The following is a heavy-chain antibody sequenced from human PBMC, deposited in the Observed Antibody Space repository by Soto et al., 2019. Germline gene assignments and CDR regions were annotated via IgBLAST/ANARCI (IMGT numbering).Heavy chain of an antibody. Sequence: SETLSLTCAVSGGSISSGGYSWSWIRQPLGKGLEWIGYIHYSGSTNHNPSLKSRVTISVDTSKNELSLKLSSVTAADTAVYYCARVWGGAFDIWGQGTMVTVSS. V-gene: IGHV4-61*08. CDR2: IHYSGST. CDR1: GGSISSGGYS. CDR3: ARVWGGAFDI. D-gene: IGHD3-10*01. J-gene: IGHJ3*02.